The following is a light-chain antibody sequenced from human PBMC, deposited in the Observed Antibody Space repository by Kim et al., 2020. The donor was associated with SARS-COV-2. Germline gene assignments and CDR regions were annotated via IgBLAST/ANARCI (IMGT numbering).Light chain of an antibody. CDR3: QQYDNLPLT. Sequence: DIQMTQSPSSLSASIGDRVTITCQASQDISNYLTWHQQKPGKAPKVLIYDASTLETSVPSRFSGGGSGTDFTFTIASLQPEDVATYYCQQYDNLPLTFGVGTKVDIK. CDR1: QDISNY. CDR2: DAS. V-gene: IGKV1-33*01. J-gene: IGKJ4*01.